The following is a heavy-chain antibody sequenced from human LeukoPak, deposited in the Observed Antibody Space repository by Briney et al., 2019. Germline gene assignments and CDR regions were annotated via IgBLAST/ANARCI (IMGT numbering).Heavy chain of an antibody. CDR1: GFTFSSYG. D-gene: IGHD3-3*01. V-gene: IGHV3-33*01. Sequence: GGSLRLSCAASGFTFSSYGMHWVRQAPGKGLEWVAVIWYDGSNKYYADSVKGRFTISRDNSKNTLYLQMNSLRAEDTAVYYCARPSTIFGVAPDYWGQGTLVTVSS. J-gene: IGHJ4*02. CDR3: ARPSTIFGVAPDY. CDR2: IWYDGSNK.